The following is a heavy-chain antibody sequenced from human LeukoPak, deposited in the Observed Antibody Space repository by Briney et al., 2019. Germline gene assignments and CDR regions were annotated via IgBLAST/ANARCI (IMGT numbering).Heavy chain of an antibody. V-gene: IGHV3-33*01. D-gene: IGHD5-18*01. J-gene: IGHJ4*02. CDR3: ARGGGTAMVTPFDY. CDR1: GFVFRSHG. Sequence: GGSLRLSCAASGFVFRSHGMNWVRQAPGKGLEWVAGISPDEKKYYVDAVKGRFTISRDNSKNTLYLQMNSLRVEDTAMYYCARGGGTAMVTPFDYWGQGTLVTVSS. CDR2: ISPDEKK.